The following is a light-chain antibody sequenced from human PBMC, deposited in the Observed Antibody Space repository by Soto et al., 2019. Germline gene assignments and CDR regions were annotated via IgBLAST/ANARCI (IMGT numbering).Light chain of an antibody. CDR3: QQSYSTPWT. CDR1: QSISNY. J-gene: IGKJ1*01. CDR2: AAS. V-gene: IGKV1-39*01. Sequence: DIQMTQSPSSLSASVGDRVTITCRASQSISNYLNWYQQKPGKAPKLLIYAASSLQSGVPSRFSGSGSETDFTITISSLQPEDFETYYCQQSYSTPWTFGQGTKVEIK.